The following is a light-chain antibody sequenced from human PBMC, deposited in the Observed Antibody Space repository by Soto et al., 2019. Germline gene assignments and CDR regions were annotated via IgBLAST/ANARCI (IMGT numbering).Light chain of an antibody. CDR3: LLSYTGSRGV. CDR2: DTD. J-gene: IGLJ1*01. CDR1: TGPVTGGHY. Sequence: QAVVTQEPSLTVSPGGTVTLTCASSTGPVTGGHYPYWFQQKPGQAPRTLIYDTDNRYSWTPARFSGSLLGGKGALTLPGAQPEDEAEYYCLLSYTGSRGVFGTGTKLTVL. V-gene: IGLV7-46*01.